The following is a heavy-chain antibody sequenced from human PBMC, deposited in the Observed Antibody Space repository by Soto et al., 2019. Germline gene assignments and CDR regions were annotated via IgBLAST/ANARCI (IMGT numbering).Heavy chain of an antibody. D-gene: IGHD6-19*01. V-gene: IGHV4-31*03. CDR2: FAYGGGT. J-gene: IGHJ4*02. Sequence: SETLSLTCLVSGDSLDTRRSYWTWIRQHPGKGLDWIGYFAYGGGTHYNPSLESRATISADASKSQFSLDLTSVTAADTAIYYCAKANYGQWLAYWGQGSLVTVSS. CDR1: GDSLDTRRSY. CDR3: AKANYGQWLAY.